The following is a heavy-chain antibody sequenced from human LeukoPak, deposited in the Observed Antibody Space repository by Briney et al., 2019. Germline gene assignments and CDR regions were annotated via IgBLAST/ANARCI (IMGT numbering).Heavy chain of an antibody. CDR2: IIPVLEEA. Sequence: ASVKVSCKASGVTFSNSGITWVRQAPGQGLEWMGRIIPVLEEAQYAQNFQGKVTITADKSTSTAYMELHSLTSEDTAVYYCARDQLELGTHWFDHWSQGTLVTVSS. V-gene: IGHV1-69*04. CDR3: ARDQLELGTHWFDH. CDR1: GVTFSNSG. J-gene: IGHJ5*02. D-gene: IGHD1-1*01.